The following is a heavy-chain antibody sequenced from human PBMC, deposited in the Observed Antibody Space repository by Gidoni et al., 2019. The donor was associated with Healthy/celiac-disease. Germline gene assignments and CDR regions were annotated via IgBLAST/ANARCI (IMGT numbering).Heavy chain of an antibody. J-gene: IGHJ6*02. CDR1: GYTFTDYY. D-gene: IGHD5-12*01. V-gene: IGHV1-2*04. Sequence: QVQLVQSGAEVKKPGASVKVSCKASGYTFTDYYMHWVRQAPGQGLEWMGWINPNSGGTNYAQKFQGWVTMTRDTSISTAYMELSRLRSDDTAVYYCARARSGYVTGVSGYYYYGMDVWGQGTTVTVSS. CDR3: ARARSGYVTGVSGYYYYGMDV. CDR2: INPNSGGT.